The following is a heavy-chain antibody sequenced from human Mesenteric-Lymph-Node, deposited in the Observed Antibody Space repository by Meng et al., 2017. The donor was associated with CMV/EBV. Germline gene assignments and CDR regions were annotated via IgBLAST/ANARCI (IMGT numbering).Heavy chain of an antibody. J-gene: IGHJ2*01. CDR3: AKDVGGNSDWYFDL. CDR1: GFIFDDYA. CDR2: IHWDGAGT. D-gene: IGHD4-23*01. V-gene: IGHV3-43D*03. Sequence: GESLKISCAASGFIFDDYAMHWVRQAPGKGLEWVSLIHWDGAGTYYADSVKGRFTISRDNSKNSIYLQMTSLRAEDTALYYCAKDVGGNSDWYFDLWGRGTLVTVSS.